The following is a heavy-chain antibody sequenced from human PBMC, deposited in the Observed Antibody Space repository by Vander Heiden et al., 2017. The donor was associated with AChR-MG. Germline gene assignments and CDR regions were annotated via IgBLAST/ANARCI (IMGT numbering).Heavy chain of an antibody. Sequence: EVQLVESGGGVVKPGGSLRLSCAADGFTFSSYSMNWVRQAPGKGLEWVSSISSSSSYIYYADSVKGRFTISRDNAKNSLYLQMNSLRAEDTAVYYCARDPPMGYDSSGYYYTLDYWGQGTLVTVSS. D-gene: IGHD3-22*01. CDR2: ISSSSSYI. CDR3: ARDPPMGYDSSGYYYTLDY. V-gene: IGHV3-21*01. J-gene: IGHJ4*02. CDR1: GFTFSSYS.